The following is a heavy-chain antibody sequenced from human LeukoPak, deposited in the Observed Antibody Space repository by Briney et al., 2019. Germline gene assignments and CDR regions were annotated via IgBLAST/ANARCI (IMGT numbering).Heavy chain of an antibody. CDR2: INPRGGST. CDR3: ARDFRGIYDYVWGSYRSPFDY. J-gene: IGHJ4*02. V-gene: IGHV1-46*01. D-gene: IGHD3-16*02. CDR1: GYTFTDYY. Sequence: ASVKVSCKASGYTFTDYYMHWVRQAPGQGLEWMGIINPRGGSTSYAQKFQGRVTMTTDTSTSTAYMELRSLRSDDTAVYYCARDFRGIYDYVWGSYRSPFDYWGQGTLVTVSS.